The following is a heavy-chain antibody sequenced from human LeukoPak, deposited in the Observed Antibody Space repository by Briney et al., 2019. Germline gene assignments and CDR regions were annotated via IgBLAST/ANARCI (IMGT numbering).Heavy chain of an antibody. V-gene: IGHV1-69*13. CDR3: ARHPSGAGPYYYYGMDV. D-gene: IGHD3-10*01. Sequence: SVTVSCTASGGTFSSYAISWVRQAPGQGLEWMGGIIPIFGTANYAQKFQGRVTITADESTSTAYMELSSLRSEDTAVYYCARHPSGAGPYYYYGMDVWGQGTTVTVSS. CDR2: IIPIFGTA. J-gene: IGHJ6*02. CDR1: GGTFSSYA.